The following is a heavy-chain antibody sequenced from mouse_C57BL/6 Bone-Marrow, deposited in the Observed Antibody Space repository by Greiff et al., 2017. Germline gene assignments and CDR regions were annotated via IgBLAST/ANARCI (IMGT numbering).Heavy chain of an antibody. CDR3: ARKGGYYDYDGDAMDY. J-gene: IGHJ4*01. CDR2: IDPSDSYT. CDR1: GYTFTSYW. Sequence: VQLQQPGAELVMPGASVKLSCKASGYTFTSYWMHWVKQRPGQGLEWIGEIDPSDSYTNYNQKFKGKSTLTVDKSSSTAYMQLSSLTSEDSAVYYCARKGGYYDYDGDAMDYWGQGTSVTVSS. V-gene: IGHV1-69*01. D-gene: IGHD2-4*01.